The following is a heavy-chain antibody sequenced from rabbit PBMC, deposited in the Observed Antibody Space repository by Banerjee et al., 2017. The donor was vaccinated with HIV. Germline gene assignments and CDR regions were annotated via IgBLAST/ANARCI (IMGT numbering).Heavy chain of an antibody. CDR3: ASQYYNIGWGVMTRLDL. CDR1: GFTLSYYW. Sequence: QSLEESGGGLVQPEGSLTLTCKASGFTLSYYWMCWVRQAPGKGLEWIGCMDTGSSGSTYYASWAKGRFTISRTSSTTVTLQMTSLTAADTATYFCASQYYNIGWGVMTRLDLRGPGTLVTVS. CDR2: MDTGSSGST. V-gene: IGHV1S40*01. D-gene: IGHD4-1*01. J-gene: IGHJ3*01.